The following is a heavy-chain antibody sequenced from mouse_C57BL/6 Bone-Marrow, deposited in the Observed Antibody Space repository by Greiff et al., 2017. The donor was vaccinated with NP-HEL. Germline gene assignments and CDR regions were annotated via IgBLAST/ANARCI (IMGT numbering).Heavy chain of an antibody. CDR2: IYPGDGDT. CDR1: GYAFSSSW. Sequence: QVQLQQSGPELVKPGASVKISCKASGYAFSSSWLNWVKQRPGKGLEWIGRIYPGDGDTNYNGKFKGKATLTADKSSSTAYMQLSSLTSEDSAVYFCARFFSTMVTTNFDYWGQGTTLTVSS. V-gene: IGHV1-82*01. J-gene: IGHJ2*01. D-gene: IGHD2-2*01. CDR3: ARFFSTMVTTNFDY.